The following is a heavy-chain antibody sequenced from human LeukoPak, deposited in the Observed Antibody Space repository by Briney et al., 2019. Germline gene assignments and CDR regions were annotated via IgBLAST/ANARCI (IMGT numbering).Heavy chain of an antibody. J-gene: IGHJ3*02. Sequence: ASVKVSCKASGYTFTSYGISWVRQAPGQGLEWMGWINPNSGGTNYAQKFQGRVTMTRDTSISTAYMELGRLRSDDTAVYYCARARLGYSSGWYHAFDIWGQGTMVTVSS. CDR3: ARARLGYSSGWYHAFDI. CDR2: INPNSGGT. V-gene: IGHV1-2*02. CDR1: GYTFTSYG. D-gene: IGHD6-19*01.